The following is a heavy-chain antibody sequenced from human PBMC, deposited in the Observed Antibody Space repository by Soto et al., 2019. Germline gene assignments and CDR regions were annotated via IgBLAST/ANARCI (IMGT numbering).Heavy chain of an antibody. V-gene: IGHV3-23*01. Sequence: EVQLLESGGGLVQPGGSLRLSCAASGFTFSSYAMSWVRQAPGKGLEWVSAISGSGGSTYYADSVKGRFTISRDNSKNTLYLQMNSLRAADTAVYYCAKDTLPRYCSGVSCYPDAFDFWGQVTMVTVSS. CDR3: AKDTLPRYCSGVSCYPDAFDF. CDR1: GFTFSSYA. D-gene: IGHD2-15*01. CDR2: ISGSGGST. J-gene: IGHJ3*01.